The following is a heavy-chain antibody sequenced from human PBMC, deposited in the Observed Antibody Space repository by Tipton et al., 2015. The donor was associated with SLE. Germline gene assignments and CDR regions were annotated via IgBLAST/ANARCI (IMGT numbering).Heavy chain of an antibody. J-gene: IGHJ5*02. V-gene: IGHV4-31*03. D-gene: IGHD6-19*01. CDR1: GDSINSGGYY. Sequence: TLSLTCTVSGDSINSGGYYWSWIRQYPGQGLEWIGYINNRGYTYYKPSLKSRAIISVDTSKNQFSLKLSSVTAADTAVYYCARDLAGCNNWFDPWGQGVPVTFSS. CDR3: ARDLAGCNNWFDP. CDR2: INNRGYT.